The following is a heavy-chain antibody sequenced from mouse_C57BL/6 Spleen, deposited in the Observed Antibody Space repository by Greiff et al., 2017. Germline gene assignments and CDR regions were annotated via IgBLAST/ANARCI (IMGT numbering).Heavy chain of an antibody. D-gene: IGHD4-1*01. V-gene: IGHV2-2*01. Sequence: QVQLMQSGPGLVQPSQSLSITCTVSGFSLTSYGVHWVRQSPGKGLEWLGVIWCGGSTDSNAAFISSLSIRKDNSKSQVFFKKSSLQADDTAIYYCARNWSNGDDWYFDGWGTGTTVTVSS. J-gene: IGHJ1*03. CDR2: IWCGGST. CDR3: ARNWSNGDDWYFDG. CDR1: GFSLTSYG.